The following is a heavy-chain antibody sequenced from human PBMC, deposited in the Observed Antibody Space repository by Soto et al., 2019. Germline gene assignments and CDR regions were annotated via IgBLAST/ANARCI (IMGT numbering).Heavy chain of an antibody. Sequence: ASVKVSCKASGYTFTSYDINCVRQATGQGLEWMGWMNPNSGNTGYAQKFQGRVTMTRNTSISTAYMELSSLRSEDTAVYYCARGPLSYYDFWSGYYPIDYWGQGTLVTVSS. J-gene: IGHJ4*02. D-gene: IGHD3-3*01. V-gene: IGHV1-8*01. CDR2: MNPNSGNT. CDR3: ARGPLSYYDFWSGYYPIDY. CDR1: GYTFTSYD.